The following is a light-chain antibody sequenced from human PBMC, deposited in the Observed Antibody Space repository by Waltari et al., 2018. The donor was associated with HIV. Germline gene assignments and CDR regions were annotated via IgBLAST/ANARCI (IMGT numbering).Light chain of an antibody. CDR1: QSVLYSSNNKNY. Sequence: DIVMTQSPDSLAVYLGERATINCKSSQSVLYSSNNKNYLAWYQQKPGQPPKLLIYWASTRESGVPDRFSGSGSGTDFTLTISSLQAEDVAVYYCQQYYSSPPTFGQGTKVESK. CDR3: QQYYSSPPT. V-gene: IGKV4-1*01. J-gene: IGKJ1*01. CDR2: WAS.